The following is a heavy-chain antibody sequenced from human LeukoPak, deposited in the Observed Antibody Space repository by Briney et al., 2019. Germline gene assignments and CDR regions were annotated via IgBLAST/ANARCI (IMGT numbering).Heavy chain of an antibody. J-gene: IGHJ1*01. CDR2: ISSSSSYI. Sequence: GGSLRLSCAASGFSFSDYNMSWVRQAPGKGLEWVSSISSSSSYIYYADSVKGRFTISRDNAKNSLYLQMNSLRAEDTAVYYCARDRGILTGYSEGEYFQHWGQGTLVTVSS. CDR1: GFSFSDYN. CDR3: ARDRGILTGYSEGEYFQH. D-gene: IGHD3-9*01. V-gene: IGHV3-21*01.